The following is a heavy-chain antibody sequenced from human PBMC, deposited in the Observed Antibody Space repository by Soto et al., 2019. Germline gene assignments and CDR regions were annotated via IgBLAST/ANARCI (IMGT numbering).Heavy chain of an antibody. CDR3: AHLGYNWYTNFDF. J-gene: IGHJ4*02. CDR1: GFSLSTSGVG. Sequence: SCPTVVNPTPTLTLSCTFSGFSLSTSGVGVGWIRQPPGKALAGLSLIYWDDDKRYSAAVKSRLTITKDTSKNQVVLTMTNMDPVDTATYYCAHLGYNWYTNFDFWGEGTLDTV. D-gene: IGHD1-20*01. V-gene: IGHV2-5*02. CDR2: IYWDDDK.